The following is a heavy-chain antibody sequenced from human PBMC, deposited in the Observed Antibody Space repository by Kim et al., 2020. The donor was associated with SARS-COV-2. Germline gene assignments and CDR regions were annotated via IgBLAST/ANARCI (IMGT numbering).Heavy chain of an antibody. J-gene: IGHJ4*02. V-gene: IGHV1-46*01. Sequence: QKFQGRVPMTRDTSTSTVYMELSSLRSEDTAMFYCARDRTGGNPLYYFDYWGPGTLVTVSS. D-gene: IGHD2-15*01. CDR3: ARDRTGGNPLYYFDY.